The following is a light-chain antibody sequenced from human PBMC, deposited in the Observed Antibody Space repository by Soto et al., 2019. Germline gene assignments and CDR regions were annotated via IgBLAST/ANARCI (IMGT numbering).Light chain of an antibody. Sequence: EIVLTQSPATLSLSPGERATLSCRASQSVSSYLAWYQQKPGQAPRLLIYDASNRATGITARFSGSGSGTDVTLTISTLEPEDFAVYYCQQRSNWPPITFGQGTRLEIK. CDR3: QQRSNWPPIT. CDR2: DAS. CDR1: QSVSSY. J-gene: IGKJ5*01. V-gene: IGKV3-11*01.